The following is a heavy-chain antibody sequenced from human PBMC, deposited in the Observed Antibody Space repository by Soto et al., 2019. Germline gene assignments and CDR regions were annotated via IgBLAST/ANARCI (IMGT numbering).Heavy chain of an antibody. CDR1: GGSISSGGYY. CDR3: ARGTDQYYDFWSAQRRCWFDP. CDR2: IYYSGST. Sequence: SETLSLTCTVSGGSISSGGYYWSWIRQHPGKGLEWIGYIYYSGSTYYNPSLKSRVTISVDTSKNQFSLKLSSVTAADTAVYYCARGTDQYYDFWSAQRRCWFDPWGQGTLVTVSS. J-gene: IGHJ5*02. V-gene: IGHV4-31*03. D-gene: IGHD3-3*01.